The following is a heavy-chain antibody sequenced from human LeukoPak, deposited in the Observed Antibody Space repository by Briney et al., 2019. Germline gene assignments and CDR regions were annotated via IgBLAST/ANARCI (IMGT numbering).Heavy chain of an antibody. J-gene: IGHJ4*02. CDR3: ARGVYGDYGIFGY. Sequence: PGGSLRLSCAASGFTVSSNYMNWVRQAPGKGLEWVSVIYSGGSTYYADSVKGRFTISRDNSKNTLYLQMNSLRAEDMAVYYCARGVYGDYGIFGYWGQGTLVTVSS. CDR2: IYSGGST. CDR1: GFTVSSNY. D-gene: IGHD4-17*01. V-gene: IGHV3-53*01.